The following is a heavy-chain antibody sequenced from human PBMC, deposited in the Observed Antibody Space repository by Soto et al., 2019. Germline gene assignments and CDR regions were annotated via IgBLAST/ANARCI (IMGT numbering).Heavy chain of an antibody. CDR2: ISGSGVST. CDR1: GFTFSSYW. Sequence: GGSLRLSCVASGFTFSSYWMSWVRQAPGKGLEWVSGISGSGVSTYYGESVKGRFTISRGNSMNTLYLQMNSLRVEDTAVYYCAKDRDSSDWYLDYCGQGTLLTVSS. D-gene: IGHD6-19*01. V-gene: IGHV3-23*01. J-gene: IGHJ4*02. CDR3: AKDRDSSDWYLDY.